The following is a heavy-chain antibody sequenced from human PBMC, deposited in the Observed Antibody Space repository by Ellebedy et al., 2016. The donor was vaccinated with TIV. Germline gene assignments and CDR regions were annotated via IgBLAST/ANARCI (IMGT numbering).Heavy chain of an antibody. V-gene: IGHV1-69*13. CDR2: IIPIFGTT. CDR3: AWVAVAGSFSQSYTYGMDV. D-gene: IGHD6-19*01. J-gene: IGHJ6*02. CDR1: GGTSSTYL. Sequence: ASVKVSXXASGGTSSTYLITWVRQAPGQGLEWMGGIIPIFGTTHCALKFQDRVTIIADAATSTAYMEVSSLRSEDTAVYFCAWVAVAGSFSQSYTYGMDVWGQGTTVTVSS.